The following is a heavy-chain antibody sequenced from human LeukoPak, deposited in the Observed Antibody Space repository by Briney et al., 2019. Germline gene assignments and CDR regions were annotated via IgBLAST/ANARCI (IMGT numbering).Heavy chain of an antibody. V-gene: IGHV3-30*18. D-gene: IGHD6-13*01. J-gene: IGHJ2*01. CDR1: GFTFSSYD. CDR2: ISYDGSNK. CDR3: AKNDAAAAGTFWYFDL. Sequence: GGSLRLSCAASGFTFSSYDMDWVCQAPGKGLEWVAIISYDGSNKYYADSVKGRFTISRDNSKNTLYLQMNSLRAEDTAVYYCAKNDAAAAGTFWYFDLWGRGTLVTVSS.